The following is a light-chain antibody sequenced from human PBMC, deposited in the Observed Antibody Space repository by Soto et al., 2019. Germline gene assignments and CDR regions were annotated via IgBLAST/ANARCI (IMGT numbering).Light chain of an antibody. CDR3: QQYNSHWT. CDR2: QAS. Sequence: DVPMTQSPSTLSASVGDRVTITCRASQGISNRLAWYQQKPGKAPKLLIYQASSLKSGVPSRFGGSGSGTEFTLTITSLKPDDFATYNCQQYNSHWTFGQGTKVEIK. V-gene: IGKV1-5*03. CDR1: QGISNR. J-gene: IGKJ1*01.